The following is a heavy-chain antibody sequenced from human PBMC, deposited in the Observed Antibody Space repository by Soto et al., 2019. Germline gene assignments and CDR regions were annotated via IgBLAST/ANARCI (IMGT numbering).Heavy chain of an antibody. D-gene: IGHD3-9*01. J-gene: IGHJ4*02. CDR2: ISGSGGTT. CDR1: GFTFSSYA. V-gene: IGHV3-23*01. Sequence: GGSLRLSCAASGFTFSSYAMSWVRQAPGKGLEWVSTISGSGGTTYYADSVKGRFTISRDNSKNTVYLQMNSLRAEDTAVYYCAKKGDYDILTGYFDYWGQGTLVTVSS. CDR3: AKKGDYDILTGYFDY.